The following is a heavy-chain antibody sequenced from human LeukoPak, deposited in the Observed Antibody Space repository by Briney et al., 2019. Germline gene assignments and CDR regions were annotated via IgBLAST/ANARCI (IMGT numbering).Heavy chain of an antibody. CDR3: AKSSLSVPYYYYGMDV. Sequence: GGSLRLSCAASGFTFSSYAMSWVRQAPGKGLEWVSAINGSGGSTYYADSVKGRFTISRDNSKNTLYLQMNSLRAEDTAVYYCAKSSLSVPYYYYGMDVWGQGTTVTVSS. V-gene: IGHV3-23*01. CDR1: GFTFSSYA. CDR2: INGSGGST. J-gene: IGHJ6*02. D-gene: IGHD5/OR15-5a*01.